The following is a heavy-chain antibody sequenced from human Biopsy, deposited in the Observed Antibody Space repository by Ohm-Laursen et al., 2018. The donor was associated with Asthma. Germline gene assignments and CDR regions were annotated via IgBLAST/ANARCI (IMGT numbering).Heavy chain of an antibody. CDR3: ASDLGGYYYDSSGYSSDY. CDR1: GFTFRDYY. CDR2: TRNKANSYTT. Sequence: SLRPSCSASGFTFRDYYMTWIRQAPGKGLEWVGRTRNKANSYTTEYAASVKGRFTISRDDSKNSLYLQMNSLKTEDTAVYYCASDLGGYYYDSSGYSSDYWGQGTLVTVSS. D-gene: IGHD3-22*01. J-gene: IGHJ4*02. V-gene: IGHV3-72*01.